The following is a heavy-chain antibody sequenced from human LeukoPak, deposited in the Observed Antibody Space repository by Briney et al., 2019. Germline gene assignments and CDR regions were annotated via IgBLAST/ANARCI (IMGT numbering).Heavy chain of an antibody. Sequence: SETLSLTCTVSGGSISSSSYYWGWIRQPPGKGLEWIGSIYYSGSTYYNPSLKSRVTISVDTSKNQFSLKLSSVTAADTAVYYCARRGRWLRGYYFDYWGQGTLVTVSS. CDR1: GGSISSSSYY. V-gene: IGHV4-39*01. CDR2: IYYSGST. CDR3: ARRGRWLRGYYFDY. J-gene: IGHJ4*02. D-gene: IGHD5-24*01.